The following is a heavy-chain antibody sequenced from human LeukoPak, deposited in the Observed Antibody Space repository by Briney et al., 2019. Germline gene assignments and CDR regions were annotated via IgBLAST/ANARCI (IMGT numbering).Heavy chain of an antibody. CDR2: IIPNSGGT. J-gene: IGHJ4*02. D-gene: IGHD1-26*01. CDR1: GYTFTGYY. V-gene: IGHV1-2*02. Sequence: GSLKVSCTASGYTFTGYYMHWVRQAPGQGLEWMGWIIPNSGGTNYAQKFQGRVTMTRDTSISTAYMDMSRLRSDDTAVYYCARAIVGADGDYFDYWGQGTLVTVSS. CDR3: ARAIVGADGDYFDY.